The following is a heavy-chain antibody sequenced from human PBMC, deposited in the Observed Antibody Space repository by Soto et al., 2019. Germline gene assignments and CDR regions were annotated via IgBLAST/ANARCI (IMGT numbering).Heavy chain of an antibody. D-gene: IGHD1-1*01. CDR1: GGSISSGGYY. V-gene: IGHV4-31*03. CDR3: VRDGTKTLRDWFDP. Sequence: PSETLSLTCTVSGGSISSGGYYWSWIRQHPGKGLEWIGYIYYSGSTYYNPSLKSRVMMSVDTSEKQFSLKLRSVTAADTAVYYCVRDGTKTLRDWFDPWGQGISVTVSS. J-gene: IGHJ5*02. CDR2: IYYSGST.